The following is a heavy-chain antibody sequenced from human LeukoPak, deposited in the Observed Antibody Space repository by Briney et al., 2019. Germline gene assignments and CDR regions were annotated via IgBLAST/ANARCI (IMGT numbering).Heavy chain of an antibody. J-gene: IGHJ4*02. Sequence: SETLSLTCTVSGGSISSYYWSWIRQPPGKGLEWIGYIYYSGSTNYNPSLKSRVTISVDTSKNQFSLKLSSVTAADTAVYYCARVRTGYYGSGSYYTLSLPAPYYFDYWGQGTLVTVSS. CDR3: ARVRTGYYGSGSYYTLSLPAPYYFDY. D-gene: IGHD3-10*01. CDR1: GGSISSYY. CDR2: IYYSGST. V-gene: IGHV4-59*01.